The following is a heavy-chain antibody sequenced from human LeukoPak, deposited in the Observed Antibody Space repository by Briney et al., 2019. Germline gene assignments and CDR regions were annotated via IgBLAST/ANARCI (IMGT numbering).Heavy chain of an antibody. J-gene: IGHJ6*02. CDR1: GGTFSSYA. Sequence: GSSVKVSCKASGGTFSSYAISWVRQAPGQGLEWMGRIIPILGIANYAQKFQGRVTITADKSTSTAYMELSSLRSEDTAVYYCARGPLGYGMDVWGQGTTVTVSS. CDR3: ARGPLGYGMDV. V-gene: IGHV1-69*04. D-gene: IGHD7-27*01. CDR2: IIPILGIA.